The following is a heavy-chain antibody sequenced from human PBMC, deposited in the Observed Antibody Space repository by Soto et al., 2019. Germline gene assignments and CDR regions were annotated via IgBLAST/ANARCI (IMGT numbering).Heavy chain of an antibody. CDR3: ARDSGPRGYDAFDI. CDR2: IKQDASEN. V-gene: IGHV3-7*04. CDR1: GFTVRNYW. J-gene: IGHJ3*02. D-gene: IGHD2-8*02. Sequence: SLRLSCAASGFTVRNYWLTWVRQAPGKGLEWVANIKQDASENFYVDSVKGRFTISRDNAKNSLYLQMNSLRVEDTAVYYCARDSGPRGYDAFDIWGQGTMVTVSS.